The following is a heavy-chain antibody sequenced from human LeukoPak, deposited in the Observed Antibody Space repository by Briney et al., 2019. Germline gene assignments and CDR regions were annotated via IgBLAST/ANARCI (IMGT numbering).Heavy chain of an antibody. D-gene: IGHD1-1*01. Sequence: GGSLRLSCTASGFTFGDYAMSWVRQAPGKGLEWIGRIKSKSEGATRDFAAPVKGRVTMSRDESKNTVYLHMDSLKIEDTAMYYCAAGTGNSDFNYWGQGTLVTVSS. CDR2: IKSKSEGATR. J-gene: IGHJ4*02. CDR3: AAGTGNSDFNY. V-gene: IGHV3-15*01. CDR1: GFTFGDYA.